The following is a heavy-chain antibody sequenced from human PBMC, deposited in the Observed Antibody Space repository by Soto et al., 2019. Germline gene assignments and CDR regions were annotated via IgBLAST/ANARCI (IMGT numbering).Heavy chain of an antibody. D-gene: IGHD2-2*01. J-gene: IGHJ6*02. CDR2: IRSKAYGGTT. Sequence: GGSLRLSCTASGFTFGDYAMSWVRQAPGKGLEWVGFIRSKAYGGTTEYAASVKGRFTISRDDSKSIAYLQMNSLKTEDTAVYYCTRDSPEGCSSTSCYHGGHYYYGMDVWGQGTTVTVSS. V-gene: IGHV3-49*04. CDR3: TRDSPEGCSSTSCYHGGHYYYGMDV. CDR1: GFTFGDYA.